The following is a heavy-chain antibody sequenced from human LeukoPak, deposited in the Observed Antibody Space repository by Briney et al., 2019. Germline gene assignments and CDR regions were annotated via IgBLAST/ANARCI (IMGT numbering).Heavy chain of an antibody. D-gene: IGHD1-26*01. Sequence: SGGSLRLSCAASGFTFSNAWMSWVRQAPGKGLEWVSYISSSSSTIYYADSVKGRFTISRDNAKNSLYLQMNSLRAEDTAFYYCARVPMGATYYFDYWGQGTLVTVSS. CDR1: GFTFSNAW. V-gene: IGHV3-48*01. J-gene: IGHJ4*02. CDR2: ISSSSSTI. CDR3: ARVPMGATYYFDY.